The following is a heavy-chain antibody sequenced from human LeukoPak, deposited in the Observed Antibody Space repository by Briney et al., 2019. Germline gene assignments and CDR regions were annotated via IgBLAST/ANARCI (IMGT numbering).Heavy chain of an antibody. J-gene: IGHJ4*02. D-gene: IGHD6-13*01. CDR1: GNSVSSNSAT. V-gene: IGHV6-1*01. CDR2: TYYRSKWYD. CDR3: ARATRISAAGTYYFDH. Sequence: SQTLSLTCAISGNSVSSNSATWNWIRQSPSRGLEWLGRTYYRSKWYDDYAVSVKSRITINPDTSKNQFSLQLNSVTPEDTAAYYCARATRISAAGTYYFDHWGQGTLVTVSS.